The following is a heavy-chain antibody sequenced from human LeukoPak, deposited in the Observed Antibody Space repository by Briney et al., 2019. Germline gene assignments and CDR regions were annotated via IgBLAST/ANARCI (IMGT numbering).Heavy chain of an antibody. J-gene: IGHJ6*03. V-gene: IGHV7-4-1*02. Sequence: ASVKVSCTASGYTFTSYAMNWVRQAPGQGLEWMGWINTNTGNPTYAQGFTGRFVFSLDTSVSTAYLQISSLKAEDTAVYYCARGVRGFDYPYYYYYMDVWGKGTTVTVSS. D-gene: IGHD5-12*01. CDR2: INTNTGNP. CDR3: ARGVRGFDYPYYYYYMDV. CDR1: GYTFTSYA.